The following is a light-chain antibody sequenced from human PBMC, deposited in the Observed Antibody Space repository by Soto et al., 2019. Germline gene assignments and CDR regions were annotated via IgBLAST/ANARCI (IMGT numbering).Light chain of an antibody. CDR3: SSYTSTTTEV. Sequence: QSVLTQPASVSGSPGQSIAISCTGTSSDLGRYNYVSWYQQYLGKAPKLIIYDVSSRPSGVSNRFSGSKSGNTASLTISGLQAEDEADYYCSSYTSTTTEVFGTGTKVNVL. CDR1: SSDLGRYNY. V-gene: IGLV2-14*03. CDR2: DVS. J-gene: IGLJ1*01.